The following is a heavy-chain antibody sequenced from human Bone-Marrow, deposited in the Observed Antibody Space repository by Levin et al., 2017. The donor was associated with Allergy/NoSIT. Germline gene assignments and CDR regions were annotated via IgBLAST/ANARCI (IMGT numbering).Heavy chain of an antibody. CDR2: VNQDGSEK. J-gene: IGHJ6*02. Sequence: GESLKISCAASGFTFSSYWMTWVRQAPGKGPEWVANVNQDGSEKYSVDSLRGRFTISRDNAHNSLYLHMNSLRPEDTAVYYCARAVGTTSWHTYDYYVWTSGARGPRSPSP. V-gene: IGHV3-7*01. CDR1: GFTFSSYW. D-gene: IGHD2-2*01. CDR3: ARAVGTTSWHTYDYYVWTS.